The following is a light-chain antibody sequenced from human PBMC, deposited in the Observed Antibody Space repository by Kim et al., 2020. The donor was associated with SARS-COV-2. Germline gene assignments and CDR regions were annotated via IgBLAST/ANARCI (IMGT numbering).Light chain of an antibody. J-gene: IGLJ2*01. V-gene: IGLV2-14*03. CDR2: DVS. CDR3: SAYTSSNTVL. Sequence: LTQPVSVSGSPGQSITISCTGTSSDVGGYNYVSWYQHLPGKAPKIILHDVSRRHSGVSYRFSGSKSGKTASLTISGLQAEDEGDYYCSAYTSSNTVLFGGGTQLTVL. CDR1: SSDVGGYNY.